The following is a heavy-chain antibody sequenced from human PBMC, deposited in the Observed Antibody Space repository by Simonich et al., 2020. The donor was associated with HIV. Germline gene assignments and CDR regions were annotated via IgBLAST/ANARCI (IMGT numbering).Heavy chain of an antibody. V-gene: IGHV4-34*01. D-gene: IGHD6-13*01. Sequence: QVQLQQWGAVLLKPSETLSLTCAVYGGSFSGYYWSWIRQPPGKGLEWIGEINHSERTNYNPSLKSRVTISVDTSKNQFSLKLSSVTAADTAVYYCARLTAGGLGEYFQHWGQGTLVTVSS. J-gene: IGHJ1*01. CDR3: ARLTAGGLGEYFQH. CDR2: INHSERT. CDR1: GGSFSGYY.